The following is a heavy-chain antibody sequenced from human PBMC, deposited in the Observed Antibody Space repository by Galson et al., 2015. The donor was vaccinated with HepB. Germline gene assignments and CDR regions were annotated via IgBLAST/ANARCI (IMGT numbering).Heavy chain of an antibody. V-gene: IGHV3-73*01. CDR1: GFTFSGSA. D-gene: IGHD3-10*01. J-gene: IGHJ6*03. CDR2: IRSKANSYAT. Sequence: LRLSCAASGFTFSGSAMHWVRQASGKGLEWVGRIRSKANSYATAYAASVKGRFTISRDDSKNTAYLQMNSLKTEDTAVYYCTRDSLRVGYYYYMDVWGKGTTVTVSS. CDR3: TRDSLRVGYYYYMDV.